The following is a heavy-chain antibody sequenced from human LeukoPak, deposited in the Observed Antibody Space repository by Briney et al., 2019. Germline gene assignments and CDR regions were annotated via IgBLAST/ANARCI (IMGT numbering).Heavy chain of an antibody. V-gene: IGHV3-48*02. Sequence: GGSLRLSCAASGFTFSSYSMNWVRQAPGKGLEWVSCISSSSSTIYYADSVKGRFTISRDNAKNSLYLQMNSLRDEDTAVYYCARDLLGGKVVPAAIPFDYWGQGTLVTVSS. CDR1: GFTFSSYS. CDR2: ISSSSSTI. D-gene: IGHD2-2*02. CDR3: ARDLLGGKVVPAAIPFDY. J-gene: IGHJ4*02.